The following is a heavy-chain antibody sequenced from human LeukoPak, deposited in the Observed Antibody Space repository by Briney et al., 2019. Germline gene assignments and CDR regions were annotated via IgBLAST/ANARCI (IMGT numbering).Heavy chain of an antibody. V-gene: IGHV3-11*05. D-gene: IGHD5-18*01. CDR2: ISTSSSYT. CDR1: GFTFSDYY. Sequence: PGGSLRLSCAASGFTFSDYYMSWIRQAPGKGLEWVSYISTSSSYTNYADSVKGRFTISRDNAKNSLYLQMNSLRAADTAVYYCARGYSYGYIDPWGQGTLVTVSS. CDR3: ARGYSYGYIDP. J-gene: IGHJ5*02.